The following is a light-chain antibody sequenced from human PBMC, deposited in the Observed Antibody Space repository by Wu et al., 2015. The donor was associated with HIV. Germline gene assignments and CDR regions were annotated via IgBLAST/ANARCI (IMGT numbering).Light chain of an antibody. J-gene: IGKJ4*01. CDR3: QQYRMYPHI. CDR2: WRL. CDR1: ESISNW. V-gene: IGKV1-5*03. Sequence: SIGDESTPSLAGPXESISNWLAWYQQKPGKPLTSSSIWRLVWKVGSRSRFSGSGSGTEFTLTISSLQPDDFATYYCQQYRMYPHIFGGGTKVEI.